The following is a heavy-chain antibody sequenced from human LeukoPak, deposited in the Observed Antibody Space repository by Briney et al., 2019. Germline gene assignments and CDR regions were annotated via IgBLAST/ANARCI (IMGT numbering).Heavy chain of an antibody. V-gene: IGHV4-34*01. Sequence: SETLSLTCAVYGGYFSGYYWSWIRQPPGKGLEWIGEINHSGSTNYNPSLKSRVTISVDTSKNQFSLKLSSVTAADTAVYYCARGEGQQLVHGIFTTYYYYYYGMDVWGQGTTVTVSS. CDR2: INHSGST. CDR3: ARGEGQQLVHGIFTTYYYYYYGMDV. CDR1: GGYFSGYY. D-gene: IGHD6-13*01. J-gene: IGHJ6*02.